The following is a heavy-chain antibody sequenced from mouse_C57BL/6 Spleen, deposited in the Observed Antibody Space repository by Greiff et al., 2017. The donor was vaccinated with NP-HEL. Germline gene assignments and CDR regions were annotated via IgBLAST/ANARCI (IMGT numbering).Heavy chain of an antibody. CDR2: LSNGGGST. D-gene: IGHD1-1*01. Sequence: EVMLVESGGGLVQPGGSLKLSCAASGFTFSDYYMYWVRQTPEKRLEWVAYLSNGGGSTYYPDTVKGRFTISRDNAKNTLYLQMSLLKSEDTAVYYCARGSSPSYWYFEVWGTGTTVTVSS. J-gene: IGHJ1*03. CDR1: GFTFSDYY. CDR3: ARGSSPSYWYFEV. V-gene: IGHV5-12*01.